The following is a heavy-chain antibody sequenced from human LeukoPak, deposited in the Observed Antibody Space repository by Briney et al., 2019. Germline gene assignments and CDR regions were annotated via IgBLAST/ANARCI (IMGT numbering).Heavy chain of an antibody. J-gene: IGHJ4*02. CDR3: ARTRGPLAARSLDY. D-gene: IGHD6-6*01. CDR2: INPNSGGT. V-gene: IGHV1-2*02. CDR1: GYTFTGYY. Sequence: ASVKVSCKASGYTFTGYYMHWVRQAPGQGLEWMGWINPNSGGTNYAQKFQGRVTVTRDTSISTAYMELSRLRSDDTAVYYCARTRGPLAARSLDYWGQGTLVTVSS.